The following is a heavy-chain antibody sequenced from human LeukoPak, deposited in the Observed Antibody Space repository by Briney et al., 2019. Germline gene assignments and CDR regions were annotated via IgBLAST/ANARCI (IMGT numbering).Heavy chain of an antibody. Sequence: PSETLSLTCTVSGYSISSGYYWGWIRQPPGKGLEWIGIIYYSGTTYYNPSLKSRVTISVDTSKNQFSLNLNSVTAADTAVYYCARAMLGEMRLFDYWGHGTLVTVSS. V-gene: IGHV4-38-2*02. CDR3: ARAMLGEMRLFDY. CDR2: IYYSGTT. J-gene: IGHJ4*01. D-gene: IGHD3-10*02. CDR1: GYSISSGYY.